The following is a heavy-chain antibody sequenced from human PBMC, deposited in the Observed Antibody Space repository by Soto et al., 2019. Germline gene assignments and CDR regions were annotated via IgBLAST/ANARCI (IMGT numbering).Heavy chain of an antibody. D-gene: IGHD6-13*01. CDR3: ARRGYSSSWYYYYYYGMDV. J-gene: IGHJ6*02. V-gene: IGHV5-51*01. CDR1: GYSFNIYW. Sequence: KRAGESLKISCKASGYSFNIYWIGWVRQLPGKGLEWMGVVYPDDSDTIYSPSFQGQVTISVDKSISTAYLQWSSLKASDTAVYYCARRGYSSSWYYYYYYGMDVWGQGTTVTVSS. CDR2: VYPDDSDT.